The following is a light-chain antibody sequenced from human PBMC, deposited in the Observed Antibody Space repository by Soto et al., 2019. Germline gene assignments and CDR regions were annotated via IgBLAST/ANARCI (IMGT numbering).Light chain of an antibody. CDR2: GSS. Sequence: DIQMTQSPSSLSASVGVRVSITCQASQDIRTSLSWFQHKPGRAPKLLIYGSSYLETGVPSRFRGSGSGTDFTFTITSLQPEDVATYYCQQYNNLPPFTFGPGTIVDIK. CDR3: QQYNNLPPFT. J-gene: IGKJ3*01. V-gene: IGKV1-33*01. CDR1: QDIRTS.